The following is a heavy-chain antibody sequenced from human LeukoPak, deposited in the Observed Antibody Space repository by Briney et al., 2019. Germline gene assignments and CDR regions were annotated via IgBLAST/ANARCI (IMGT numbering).Heavy chain of an antibody. V-gene: IGHV4-31*03. CDR3: AREEQRYFDW. CDR1: GDSISSSGYY. J-gene: IGHJ4*02. Sequence: SETLSLTCTVSGDSISSSGYYWNWIRQHPGKGLEWIGYISHSGSTSYNPSLKSRVTISVDTSKNQFSLKLSSVTAADTAVYYCAREEQRYFDWWGQGTLVTVSS. D-gene: IGHD1/OR15-1a*01. CDR2: ISHSGST.